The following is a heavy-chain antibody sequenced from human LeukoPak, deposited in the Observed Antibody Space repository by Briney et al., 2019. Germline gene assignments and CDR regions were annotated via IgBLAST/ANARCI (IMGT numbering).Heavy chain of an antibody. J-gene: IGHJ4*02. D-gene: IGHD3-10*01. Sequence: GGSLRLSCAASGFTFSSYAMHWVRQAPGKGLEWVAVMSYDGDNKFYAASAKGRFTISRDNSKNALYLQMHSLRAEDTAVYYCARELTALLWFGELGYWGQGTLVTVSS. CDR2: MSYDGDNK. CDR3: ARELTALLWFGELGY. V-gene: IGHV3-30*04. CDR1: GFTFSSYA.